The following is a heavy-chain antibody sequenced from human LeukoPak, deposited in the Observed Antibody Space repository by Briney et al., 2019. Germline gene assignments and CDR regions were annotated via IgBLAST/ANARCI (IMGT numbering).Heavy chain of an antibody. CDR2: ISYSGGST. CDR3: VKSGSGSYYNPDFDY. J-gene: IGHJ4*02. Sequence: PGGSLRLSCAASGFTFSSYAVSWVRQTPGKGMEWVSSISYSGGSTHYADSVKGRFTISRYNSKNPLYLQMNSLRAEDTAVYYCVKSGSGSYYNPDFDYWGQGTLVTVSS. CDR1: GFTFSSYA. V-gene: IGHV3-23*01. D-gene: IGHD3-10*01.